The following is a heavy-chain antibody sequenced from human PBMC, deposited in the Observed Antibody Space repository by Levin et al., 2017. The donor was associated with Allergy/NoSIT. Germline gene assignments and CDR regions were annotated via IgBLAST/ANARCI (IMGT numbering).Heavy chain of an antibody. CDR1: GFTFSSYA. J-gene: IGHJ1*01. Sequence: SCAASGFTFSSYAMSWVRQAPGKGLEWVSAISGSGGSTYYADSVKGRFTISRDNSKNTLYLQMNSLRAEDTAVYYCAKDLREGSSSWYWAEYFQHWGQGTLVTVSS. V-gene: IGHV3-23*01. D-gene: IGHD6-13*01. CDR3: AKDLREGSSSWYWAEYFQH. CDR2: ISGSGGST.